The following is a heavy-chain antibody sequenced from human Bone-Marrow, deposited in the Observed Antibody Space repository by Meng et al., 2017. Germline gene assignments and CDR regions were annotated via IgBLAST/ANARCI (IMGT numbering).Heavy chain of an antibody. Sequence: ASVKVSCKASGYAFTSYSMHWVRQAPGQSLEWMGWINAANGNTKSSQKFEGRVSITWDTSASAAYMVLSSLRSDDTAVYYCARANNWYFHFDFRGQGTLVTVSS. CDR2: INAANGNT. CDR3: ARANNWYFHFDF. J-gene: IGHJ4*02. V-gene: IGHV1-3*01. D-gene: IGHD1-7*01. CDR1: GYAFTSYS.